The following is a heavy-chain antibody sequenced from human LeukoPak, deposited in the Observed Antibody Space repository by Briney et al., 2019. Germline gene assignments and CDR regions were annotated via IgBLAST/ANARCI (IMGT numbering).Heavy chain of an antibody. CDR2: ISSGGSVM. CDR3: TRDLEY. V-gene: IGHV3-48*01. CDR1: GFTFSNYA. Sequence: GGSLRLSCAASGFTFSNYAMSWVRQAPGKGPEWISYISSGGSVMHYADSVKGRFTISRDNVENSLYLQMNSLRVEDTAVYYCTRDLEYWGQGVLVTVSS. J-gene: IGHJ4*02.